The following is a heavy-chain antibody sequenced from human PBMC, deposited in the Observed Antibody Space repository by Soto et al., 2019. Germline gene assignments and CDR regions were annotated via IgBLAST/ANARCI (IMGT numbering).Heavy chain of an antibody. D-gene: IGHD5-12*01. Sequence: PSETLSLTCAVSGGSISSNNWWSWVRQPPGKGLEWIGEIYHSGSTNYNPSLKSRVTMSVDTSKNQFSLKLISVTAADTAKYFCAREGNLGRWLQPLDFWGQGTLVTVSS. J-gene: IGHJ4*02. CDR1: GGSISSNNW. V-gene: IGHV4-4*02. CDR2: IYHSGST. CDR3: AREGNLGRWLQPLDF.